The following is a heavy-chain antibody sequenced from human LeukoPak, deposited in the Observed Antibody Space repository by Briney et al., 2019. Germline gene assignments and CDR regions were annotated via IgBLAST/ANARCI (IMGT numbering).Heavy chain of an antibody. CDR1: GGTFISYA. J-gene: IGHJ5*02. D-gene: IGHD3-10*01. V-gene: IGHV1-69*05. Sequence: SVKVSCKASGGTFISYAISWVRQAPGQGLEWMAGIIPIFGTANYAQKFQGRVTITTDESTSTAYMELSSLRSEDTAVYYCARRVVRGVRGNWFDPWGQGTLVTVSS. CDR2: IIPIFGTA. CDR3: ARRVVRGVRGNWFDP.